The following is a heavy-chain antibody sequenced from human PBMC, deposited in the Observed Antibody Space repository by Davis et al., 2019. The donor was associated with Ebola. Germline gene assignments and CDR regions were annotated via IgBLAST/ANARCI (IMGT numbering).Heavy chain of an antibody. CDR3: ASSIAAREAVQVDY. V-gene: IGHV1-2*02. J-gene: IGHJ4*02. CDR1: GYTFTGYY. Sequence: ASVKVSCKASGYTFTGYYMHWVRQAPGQGLEWMGWINPNSGGTNYAQKFQGRVTMTRDTSISTAYMELSSLRSEDTAVYYCASSIAAREAVQVDYWGQGTLVTVSS. CDR2: INPNSGGT. D-gene: IGHD6-6*01.